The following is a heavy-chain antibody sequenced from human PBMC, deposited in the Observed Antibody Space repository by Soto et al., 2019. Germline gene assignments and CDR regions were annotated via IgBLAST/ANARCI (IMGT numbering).Heavy chain of an antibody. V-gene: IGHV4-31*02. Sequence: SETLSLTCTVSGGSISSGGYYWSWIRQHPGKGLEWIGYIYYSGSTYYNPSLKSRVTISVDTSKNQFSLKLSSVTAADTAVYHCARAFREAHYCGGDCYGPPNFDYWGQGTLVTVSS. CDR3: ARAFREAHYCGGDCYGPPNFDY. CDR2: IYYSGST. CDR1: GGSISSGGYY. J-gene: IGHJ4*02. D-gene: IGHD2-21*02.